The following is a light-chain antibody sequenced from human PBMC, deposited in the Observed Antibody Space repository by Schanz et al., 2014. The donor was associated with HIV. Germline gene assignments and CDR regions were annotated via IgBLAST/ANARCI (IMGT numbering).Light chain of an antibody. J-gene: IGKJ2*01. Sequence: DIQMTQSPSTLSASVGDRISITCRASQTIDNYLNWYQQKPGKAPKLLIYAASSLQSGVPPRFSGSGSGTDFSLTISSLQPDDFATYYCQQYSTNPYTFGQGTKLDIQ. CDR1: QTIDNY. CDR2: AAS. V-gene: IGKV1-39*01. CDR3: QQYSTNPYT.